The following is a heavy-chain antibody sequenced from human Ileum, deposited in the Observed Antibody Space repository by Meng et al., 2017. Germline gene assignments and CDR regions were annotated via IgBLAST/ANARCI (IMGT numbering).Heavy chain of an antibody. CDR3: ASSGSYYDAFDI. CDR2: ISYDGSNK. D-gene: IGHD3-10*01. Sequence: GGSLRLSCAASGFTFSSYAMPWVRQAPGKGLEWVAVISYDGSNKYYADSVKGRFTISRDNSKNTLYLQMSSLRAEDTAVYYCASSGSYYDAFDIWGQGTMVTVSS. CDR1: GFTFSSYA. V-gene: IGHV3-30*04. J-gene: IGHJ3*02.